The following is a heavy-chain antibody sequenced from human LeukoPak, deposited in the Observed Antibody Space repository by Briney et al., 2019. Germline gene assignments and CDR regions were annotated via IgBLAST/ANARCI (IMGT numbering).Heavy chain of an antibody. V-gene: IGHV4-4*02. CDR1: GGSISSSNW. CDR2: IYHSGST. D-gene: IGHD5-18*01. CDR3: ARFSVDTAKVRIYYYGMDV. Sequence: SETLSLTCAVSGGSISSSNWWSWVRQPPGKGLEWIGEIYHSGSTNYNPSLESRVTISVDKSKNQFSLKLSSVTAADTAVYYCARFSVDTAKVRIYYYGMDVWGQGTTVTVSS. J-gene: IGHJ6*02.